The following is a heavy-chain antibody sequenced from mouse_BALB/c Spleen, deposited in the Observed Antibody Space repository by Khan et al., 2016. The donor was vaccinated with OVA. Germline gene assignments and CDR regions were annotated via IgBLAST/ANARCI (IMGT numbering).Heavy chain of an antibody. CDR2: ISYSGST. Sequence: VQLKESGPGLVKPSQSLSLTCTVTGYSITTNYAWDWIRQFPGNKLEWMGYISYSGSTSYNPSLKSRISITRDTSKNQFFLQLNSVTTEDTATYYCARMNYYGYAMDYWGQGTTVTVSS. CDR1: GYSITTNYA. CDR3: ARMNYYGYAMDY. D-gene: IGHD1-1*01. J-gene: IGHJ4*01. V-gene: IGHV3-2*02.